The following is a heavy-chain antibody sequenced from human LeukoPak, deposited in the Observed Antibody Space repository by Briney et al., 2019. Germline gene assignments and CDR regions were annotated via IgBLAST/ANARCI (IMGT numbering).Heavy chain of an antibody. CDR3: ARGYRAVVVAALTYY. D-gene: IGHD2-15*01. Sequence: GGSLRLSCAASEFTFSHYWMSWVRQAPGKGLEWVSLIYTGGNTFYADSVKGRFTISRDNSKNTLYLQMNSLRAEDTAVYYCARGYRAVVVAALTYYWGQGTLVTVSS. J-gene: IGHJ4*02. CDR2: IYTGGNT. CDR1: EFTFSHYW. V-gene: IGHV3-66*02.